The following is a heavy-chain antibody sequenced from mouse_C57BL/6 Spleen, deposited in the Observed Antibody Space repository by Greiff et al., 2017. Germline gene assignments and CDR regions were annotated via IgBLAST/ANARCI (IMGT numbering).Heavy chain of an antibody. V-gene: IGHV5-17*01. J-gene: IGHJ3*01. CDR2: ISSGSSTI. CDR1: GFTFSDYG. Sequence: VQLKESGGGLVKPGGSLKLSCAASGFTFSDYGMHWVRQAPEKGLEWVAYISSGSSTIYYADTVKGRFTISRDNAKNTLFLQMTSLRSEDTAMYYCARADGSSQFAYWGQGTLVTVSA. D-gene: IGHD1-1*01. CDR3: ARADGSSQFAY.